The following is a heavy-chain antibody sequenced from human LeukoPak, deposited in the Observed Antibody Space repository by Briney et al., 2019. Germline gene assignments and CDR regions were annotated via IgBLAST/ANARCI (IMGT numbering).Heavy chain of an antibody. CDR2: IWYDGSNK. CDR3: ARSRSGYGSFGY. D-gene: IGHD5-12*01. CDR1: GFTLSSYG. V-gene: IGHV3-33*01. Sequence: PGGSLRLSCAASGFTLSSYGMHWVRQAPGKGLEWVAVIWYDGSNKYYADSVKGRFTISRDNSKNTLYLQMNSLRAEDTAVYYCARSRSGYGSFGYWGQGTLVTVSS. J-gene: IGHJ4*02.